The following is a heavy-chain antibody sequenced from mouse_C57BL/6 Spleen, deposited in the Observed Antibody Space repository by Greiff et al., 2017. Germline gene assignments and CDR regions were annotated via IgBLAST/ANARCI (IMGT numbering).Heavy chain of an antibody. Sequence: QVQLQQPGAELVMPGASVKLSCKASGYTFTSYWMHWVQQRPGQGLEWIGEIDPSDSYTNYNQKFKVKSTLTVDISSSTAYMQLSSLTSEDSAVYYCARSFITTVVAPLDYWGQGTTLTVSS. J-gene: IGHJ2*01. CDR2: IDPSDSYT. CDR1: GYTFTSYW. V-gene: IGHV1-69*01. CDR3: ARSFITTVVAPLDY. D-gene: IGHD1-1*01.